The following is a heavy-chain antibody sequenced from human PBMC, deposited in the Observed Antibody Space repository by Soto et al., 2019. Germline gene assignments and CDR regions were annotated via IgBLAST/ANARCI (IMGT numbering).Heavy chain of an antibody. V-gene: IGHV3-33*01. D-gene: IGHD6-13*01. CDR1: GFTFSSYG. J-gene: IGHJ5*02. CDR2: IWYDGSNK. Sequence: GGSLRLSCAASGFTFSSYGMHWVRQAPGKGLEWVAVIWYDGSNKYYADSVKGRFTISRDNSKNTLYLQMNSLRAEDTAVYYCARDGSSSGVPNNWFDPWGQGTLVTVSS. CDR3: ARDGSSSGVPNNWFDP.